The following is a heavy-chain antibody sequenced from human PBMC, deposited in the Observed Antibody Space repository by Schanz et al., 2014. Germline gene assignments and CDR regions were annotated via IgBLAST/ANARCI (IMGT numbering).Heavy chain of an antibody. CDR1: GFNSDDYA. CDR2: IPWNGAAI. Sequence: EVQVVESGGGLVQPGGSLRLSCTASGFNSDDYAMHWVRQAPGKGLEWVSNIPWNGAAIGYAGSVRGRFTISRDSAKNTLYLQMNTLRAEDTAVYYCAKGRFGELSAFDIWGQGTMXTVSS. D-gene: IGHD3-10*01. CDR3: AKGRFGELSAFDI. J-gene: IGHJ3*02. V-gene: IGHV3-9*02.